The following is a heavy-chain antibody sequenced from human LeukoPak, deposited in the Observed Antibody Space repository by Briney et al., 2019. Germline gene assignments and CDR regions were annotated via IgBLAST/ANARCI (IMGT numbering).Heavy chain of an antibody. CDR1: GGSFSGYY. CDR3: ARGQERDGYNADNWFDP. V-gene: IGHV4-34*01. Sequence: SETLSLTCAVYGGSFSGYYWSWIRQPPGKGLEWIGEINHSGSTNYNPSLKSRVTISVDTSKNQFSLKLSSVTAADTAVYYCARGQERDGYNADNWFDPWGQGTLVTVSS. CDR2: INHSGST. J-gene: IGHJ5*02. D-gene: IGHD5-24*01.